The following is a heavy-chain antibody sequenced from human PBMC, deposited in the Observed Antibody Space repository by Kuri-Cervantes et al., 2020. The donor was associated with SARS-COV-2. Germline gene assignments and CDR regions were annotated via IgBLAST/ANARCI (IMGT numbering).Heavy chain of an antibody. CDR3: AREGGSRYYFDY. CDR1: GGSISSSSYY. D-gene: IGHD1-14*01. CDR2: IYYSGGT. V-gene: IGHV4-39*02. J-gene: IGHJ4*02. Sequence: GSLRLSCTVSGGSISSSSYYWGWIRQPPGKGLEWIGSIYYSGGTYYNPSLKSRVTISVDTSKNQFSLKLSSVTAADTAVYYCAREGGSRYYFDYWGQGTLVTVSS.